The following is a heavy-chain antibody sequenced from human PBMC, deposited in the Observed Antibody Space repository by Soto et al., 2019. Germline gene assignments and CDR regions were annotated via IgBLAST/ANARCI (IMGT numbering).Heavy chain of an antibody. CDR1: GGSISSYY. CDR2: IYYSGST. D-gene: IGHD3-3*01. J-gene: IGHJ5*02. CDR3: ARVMYFWSGYLWFYP. Sequence: SETLSLTCTVSGGSISSYYWSWIRQAPGKGLEWIGYIYYSGSTNYNPSLKSRVTTSVDTSKNQFSLKLSSVTAADTAVYYCARVMYFWSGYLWFYPCGQGTLVPVSA. V-gene: IGHV4-59*01.